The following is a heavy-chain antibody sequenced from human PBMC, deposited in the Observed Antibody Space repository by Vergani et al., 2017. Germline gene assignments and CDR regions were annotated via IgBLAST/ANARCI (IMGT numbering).Heavy chain of an antibody. J-gene: IGHJ3*02. CDR1: GFTFSSYA. D-gene: IGHD2-2*03. Sequence: EVQLLESGGGLVQPGGSLRLSCAASGFTFSSYAMSWVRQAPGKGLEWVSAISGSGGSTYYADSVKGRFTISRDNSKNTLYRQMNSLRAEDTAVYYCAKLDIVVVPAAMSAGAFDIWGQGTMVTVSS. CDR2: ISGSGGST. V-gene: IGHV3-23*01. CDR3: AKLDIVVVPAAMSAGAFDI.